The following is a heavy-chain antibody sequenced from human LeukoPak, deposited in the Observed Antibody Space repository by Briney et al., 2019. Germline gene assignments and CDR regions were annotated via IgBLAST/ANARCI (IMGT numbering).Heavy chain of an antibody. Sequence: GGSLRLSCAASGFTFSSYSMNWVRQAPGKGLEWVSSISSSSSYIYYADSGKGRFTISRDNAKNSLYLQMNSLRAEDTAVYYCAIEPRDYDSSGCYREVVGYWGQGTLVTVSS. J-gene: IGHJ4*02. CDR1: GFTFSSYS. CDR2: ISSSSSYI. D-gene: IGHD3-22*01. V-gene: IGHV3-21*01. CDR3: AIEPRDYDSSGCYREVVGY.